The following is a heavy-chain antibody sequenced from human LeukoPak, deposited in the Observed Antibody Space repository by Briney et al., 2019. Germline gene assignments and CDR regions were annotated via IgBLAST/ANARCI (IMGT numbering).Heavy chain of an antibody. D-gene: IGHD2-15*01. V-gene: IGHV1-2*02. J-gene: IGHJ4*02. CDR2: INPSSGDT. CDR3: ARLPLRYCSAGSCYRDY. Sequence: ASVKVSCKASGYGFIGYHVHWVRQAPGQGLEWMGWINPSSGDTEYSQKYQGRVTMTRDTSISTAYMELSRLTSDDTAVYFCARLPLRYCSAGSCYRDYWGQGTLVAVSS. CDR1: GYGFIGYH.